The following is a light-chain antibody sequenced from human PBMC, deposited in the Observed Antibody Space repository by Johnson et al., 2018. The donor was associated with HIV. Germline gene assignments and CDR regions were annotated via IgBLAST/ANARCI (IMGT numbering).Light chain of an antibody. CDR2: ENT. J-gene: IGLJ1*01. V-gene: IGLV1-51*02. Sequence: QSVLTQPPSVSAAPGQKVTISCSGSSSNIGDNYVSWYQQLPGTAPKLLIYENTKRPSGIPDRFSGSKSGTSATLGITGLQTGDEGDYYCGTRDRSLSAGGCFETGIKVTVL. CDR3: GTRDRSLSAGGC. CDR1: SSNIGDNY.